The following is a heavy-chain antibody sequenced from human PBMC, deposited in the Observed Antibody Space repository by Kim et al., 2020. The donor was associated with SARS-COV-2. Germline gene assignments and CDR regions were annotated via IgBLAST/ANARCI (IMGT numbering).Heavy chain of an antibody. CDR2: TT. V-gene: IGHV3-49*02. J-gene: IGHJ3*02. CDR3: TRVLDGGAFDI. D-gene: IGHD3-3*01. Sequence: TTEYAASEKGRFTISRDDSKRIAYLKMNSLKTEDTAVYYCTRVLDGGAFDIWGQGTMVTVSS.